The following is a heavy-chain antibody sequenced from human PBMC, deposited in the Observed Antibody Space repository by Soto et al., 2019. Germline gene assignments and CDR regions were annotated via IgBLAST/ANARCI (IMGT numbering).Heavy chain of an antibody. CDR3: ARGTVVTHFDY. CDR2: INAGNGNT. J-gene: IGHJ4*02. Sequence: QVQLVQSGAEEKKPGASVKVSCKASGYTFTSYAMHWVRQAPGQRLKWMGWINAGNGNTKYSQKFQGRVTITRDTSASTAYMELSSLRSEDTAVYYCARGTVVTHFDYWGQGTLVTVSS. CDR1: GYTFTSYA. V-gene: IGHV1-3*05. D-gene: IGHD2-15*01.